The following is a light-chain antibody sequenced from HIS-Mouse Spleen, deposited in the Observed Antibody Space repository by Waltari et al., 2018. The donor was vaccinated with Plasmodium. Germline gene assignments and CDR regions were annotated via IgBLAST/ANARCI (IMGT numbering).Light chain of an antibody. V-gene: IGLV2-23*03. CDR2: EGS. J-gene: IGLJ3*02. CDR3: CSYAGSSTFV. Sequence: QSALTQPASVSGSPGQSITISCTGTISDVGSYNLVSWYQRHPGKAPKLMIYEGSKRPSGVSNRFSGSKSGNTASLTISGLQAEDEADYYCCSYAGSSTFVFGGGTKLTVL. CDR1: ISDVGSYNL.